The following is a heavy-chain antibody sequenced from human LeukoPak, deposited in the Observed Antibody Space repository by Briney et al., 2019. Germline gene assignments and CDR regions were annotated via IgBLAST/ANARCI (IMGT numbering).Heavy chain of an antibody. D-gene: IGHD3-10*01. CDR1: GFTVSSNY. J-gene: IGHJ3*01. CDR3: ARGPDPVVRGPRRAFDL. Sequence: PGGSLRLSCAASGFTVSSNYMSWVRQAPGKGLEWVAVISLDGKKQYYADSVRGRFTISRDDSKSTVYLQMNSLRVDDTAMYYCARGPDPVVRGPRRAFDLWGQGTMVTVSS. CDR2: ISLDGKKQ. V-gene: IGHV3-30*03.